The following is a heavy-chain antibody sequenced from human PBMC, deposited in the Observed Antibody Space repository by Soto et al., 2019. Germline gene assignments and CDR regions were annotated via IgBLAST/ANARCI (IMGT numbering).Heavy chain of an antibody. CDR3: ARGFNWNPEVDP. Sequence: QVHLVQSGAAVKKPGASVKVSCKTSGYTFTDYSIHWVRQAPGQGVEWMGWINPNSGGTNFAQKFQGRVTMTRDTSITTVYMELTNLRSDDTAVYYCARGFNWNPEVDPWGQGTLVTVSS. CDR2: INPNSGGT. CDR1: GYTFTDYS. V-gene: IGHV1-2*02. D-gene: IGHD1-20*01. J-gene: IGHJ5*02.